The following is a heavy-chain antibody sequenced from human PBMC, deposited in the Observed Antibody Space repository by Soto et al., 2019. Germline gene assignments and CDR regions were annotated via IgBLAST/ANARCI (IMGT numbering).Heavy chain of an antibody. CDR2: IYHSGST. CDR1: GGSISTINW. J-gene: IGHJ4*02. V-gene: IGHV4-4*02. CDR3: ARYSGREGYFDY. Sequence: QVQLQESGPGLVKPSGTLSLACAVSGGSISTINWWSWVRQTPGKGLEWIGEIYHSGSTNYNASLKSRVTISVAKSKNQFSLKLSSVAAADTAVYYCARYSGREGYFDYWGQGTLVTVSS. D-gene: IGHD5-12*01.